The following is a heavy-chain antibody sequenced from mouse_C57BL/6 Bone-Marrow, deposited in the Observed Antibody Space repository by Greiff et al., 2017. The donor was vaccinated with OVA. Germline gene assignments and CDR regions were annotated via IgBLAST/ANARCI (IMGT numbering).Heavy chain of an antibody. CDR1: GFTFSSYG. J-gene: IGHJ3*01. V-gene: IGHV5-6*01. Sequence: EVQVVESGGDLVKPGGSLKLSCAASGFTFSSYGMSWVRQTPDKRLEWVATISSGGSYTYYPDSVKGRFTISRDNAKNTLYLQMSSLKSEDTAMYYCARRAGTAYWGQGTLVTVSA. CDR2: ISSGGSYT. D-gene: IGHD4-1*01. CDR3: ARRAGTAY.